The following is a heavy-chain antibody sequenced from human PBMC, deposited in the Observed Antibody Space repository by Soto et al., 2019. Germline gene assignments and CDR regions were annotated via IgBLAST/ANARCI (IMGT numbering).Heavy chain of an antibody. J-gene: IGHJ4*02. CDR2: IIPIFGTA. Sequence: EASVKVSCKTSGGTFSSYAISWVRQAPGQGLEWMGGIIPIFGTANYAQKFQGRVTITADESTSTAYMELSSLRSEDTAVYYCARLRLGYSYGYNYWGQGTLVTVSS. CDR1: GGTFSSYA. V-gene: IGHV1-69*13. D-gene: IGHD5-18*01. CDR3: ARLRLGYSYGYNY.